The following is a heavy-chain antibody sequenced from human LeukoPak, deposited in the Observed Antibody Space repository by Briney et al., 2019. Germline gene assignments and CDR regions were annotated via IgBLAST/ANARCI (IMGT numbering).Heavy chain of an antibody. D-gene: IGHD6-13*01. CDR1: GGSITSYY. J-gene: IGHJ4*02. V-gene: IGHV4-4*07. CDR3: ARGGNSWYADY. Sequence: SETLSLTCTVSGGSITSYYWSWIRQPAGKGLEWIGRIYTTGSTYYNHFLKSRVTMAVDTSKNQFSLRLSSVTAADTAVYYCARGGNSWYADYWGQGTLVTVSS. CDR2: IYTTGST.